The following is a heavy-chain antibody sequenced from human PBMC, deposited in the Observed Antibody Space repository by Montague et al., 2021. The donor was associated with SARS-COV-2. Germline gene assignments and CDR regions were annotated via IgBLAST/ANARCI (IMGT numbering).Heavy chain of an antibody. CDR2: ISPGGGT. J-gene: IGHJ6*03. V-gene: IGHV4-34*01. CDR1: NGSFSSFY. Sequence: SETLSLTCAVFNGSFSSFYWNWIRKPPGQGMEWIGEISPGGGTPSTSSLQSRVTISVATSKQKFSLTRRSVTAADTAVYYCACGDGNGSAYMDFWGKGTTVTVSS. D-gene: IGHD1-26*01. CDR3: ACGDGNGSAYMDF.